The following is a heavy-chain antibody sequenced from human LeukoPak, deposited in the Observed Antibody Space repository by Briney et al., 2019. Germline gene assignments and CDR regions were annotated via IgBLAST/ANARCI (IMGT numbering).Heavy chain of an antibody. Sequence: GGPLRLSCAASGFTFSTYWMHWVRQAPGKGLVWVSRILSDGSGTSYADSVKGRFTISRDNAKNTLYLQMNSLRAEDTAVYYCARGGNRFDPWGQGTLVTVSS. J-gene: IGHJ5*02. CDR2: ILSDGSGT. V-gene: IGHV3-74*01. CDR1: GFTFSTYW. CDR3: ARGGNRFDP.